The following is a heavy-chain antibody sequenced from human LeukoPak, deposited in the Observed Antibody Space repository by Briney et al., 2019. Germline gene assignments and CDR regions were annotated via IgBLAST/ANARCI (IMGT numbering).Heavy chain of an antibody. Sequence: SETLSLTCTVSGGSISSYYWSWIRQPPGKGLEWIGYIYYSGSTNYNPSLKSRVTISVDTSKNQFSLKLSSVTAADTAVYYCAKGYCSSTSCYDYYYYMDDWGKGTTVTVSS. J-gene: IGHJ6*03. CDR2: IYYSGST. D-gene: IGHD2-2*01. CDR3: AKGYCSSTSCYDYYYYMDD. V-gene: IGHV4-59*01. CDR1: GGSISSYY.